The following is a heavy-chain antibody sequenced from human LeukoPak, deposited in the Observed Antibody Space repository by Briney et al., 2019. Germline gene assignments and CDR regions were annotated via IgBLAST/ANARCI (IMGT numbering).Heavy chain of an antibody. CDR2: IYYSGST. CDR1: GGSISSYY. V-gene: IGHV4-59*01. CDR3: ARDGPYCSGGSCYFDY. J-gene: IGHJ4*02. D-gene: IGHD2-15*01. Sequence: PSETLSLTCTVSGGSISSYYWSWIRQPPGKGLEWIGYIYYSGSTNYNPSLKSRVTISVDTSKNQFSLKLSSVTAADTAVYYCARDGPYCSGGSCYFDYWGQGTLVTVSS.